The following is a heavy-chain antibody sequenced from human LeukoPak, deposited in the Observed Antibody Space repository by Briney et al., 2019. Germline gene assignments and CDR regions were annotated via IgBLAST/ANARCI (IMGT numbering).Heavy chain of an antibody. Sequence: KPSETLSLTCTVSGGSISSYYWSWIRQPPGKGLEWIGYIYYSGSTNYNPSLKSRVTISVDTSKNQFSLKLSSVTAADTAVYYCARGRGYYGSGSCYKGYYYYGMDVWGQGTTVTVSS. CDR1: GGSISSYY. J-gene: IGHJ6*02. CDR2: IYYSGST. V-gene: IGHV4-59*12. D-gene: IGHD3-10*01. CDR3: ARGRGYYGSGSCYKGYYYYGMDV.